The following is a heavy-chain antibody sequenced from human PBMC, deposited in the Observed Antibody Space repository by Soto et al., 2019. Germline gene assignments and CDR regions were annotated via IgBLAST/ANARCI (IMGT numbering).Heavy chain of an antibody. V-gene: IGHV3-7*01. CDR1: GFLFSDYC. Sequence: VQLVESGGGLVQPGGSLRLSCVASGFLFSDYCMSWVRQAPGKGLEWVANIRADGSGQYYVDSVQGRVTISRDNAQNSLDLPMNSVKIEYTAVYYCVREDFTMPLVRGALTQFDYWGQGTLVTVSS. CDR3: VREDFTMPLVRGALTQFDY. D-gene: IGHD3-10*01. J-gene: IGHJ4*02. CDR2: IRADGSGQ.